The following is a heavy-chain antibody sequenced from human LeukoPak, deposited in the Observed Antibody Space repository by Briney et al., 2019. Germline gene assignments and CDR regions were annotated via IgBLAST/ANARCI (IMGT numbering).Heavy chain of an antibody. D-gene: IGHD5-12*01. J-gene: IGHJ4*02. V-gene: IGHV4-59*08. CDR2: IYYSGST. CDR1: GGSISSYY. Sequence: PSETLSLTCTVSGGSISSYYWSWIRQPPGKGLEWIGYIYYSGSTNYNPSLKSRVTISVDTSRNQFSLKLTSVTAADTAVYYCARQVQHSGSDANIDYWGQGILVTVSS. CDR3: ARQVQHSGSDANIDY.